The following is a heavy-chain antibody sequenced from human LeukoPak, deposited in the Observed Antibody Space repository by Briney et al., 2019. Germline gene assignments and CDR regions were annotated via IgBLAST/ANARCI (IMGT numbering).Heavy chain of an antibody. Sequence: GGSLRLSCETSGFIFGDYAMHWVRQAPGKGLEWVSGITSNSGDKGYAASVKGRFTISRDNVKNSLYLQMNSLRPDDTALYFCAKDTRESYLDSWGQGTLVTVSS. V-gene: IGHV3-9*01. CDR1: GFIFGDYA. CDR3: AKDTRESYLDS. J-gene: IGHJ4*02. CDR2: ITSNSGDK. D-gene: IGHD6-6*01.